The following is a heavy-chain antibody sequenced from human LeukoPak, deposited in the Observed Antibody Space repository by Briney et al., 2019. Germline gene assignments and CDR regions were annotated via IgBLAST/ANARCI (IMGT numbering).Heavy chain of an antibody. Sequence: GGSLRLSCAASGFTFSSYGMAWVRQAPGKGLEWVSGMNGNGGRIYYADSVKGRFTISRDNSKNTLYLQMNSLRAEDTAVYYCARQGAYYDILTGYYIPTTLDYWGQGTLVTVSS. CDR1: GFTFSSYG. D-gene: IGHD3-9*01. CDR3: ARQGAYYDILTGYYIPTTLDY. J-gene: IGHJ4*02. CDR2: MNGNGGRI. V-gene: IGHV3-23*01.